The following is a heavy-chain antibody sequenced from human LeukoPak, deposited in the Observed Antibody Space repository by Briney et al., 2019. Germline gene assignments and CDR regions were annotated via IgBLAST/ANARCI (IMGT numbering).Heavy chain of an antibody. CDR1: SGSFSGYY. D-gene: IGHD3-16*02. J-gene: IGHJ4*02. CDR2: INHSGST. Sequence: SETLSLTCAVYSGSFSGYYWSWIRQPPGKGLEWIGEINHSGSTNYNPSLKSRVTISVDTSKNQFSLKLSSVTAADTAVYYCARGPHYDYVWGSYRKGQRGLHYFDYWGQGTLVTVSS. CDR3: ARGPHYDYVWGSYRKGQRGLHYFDY. V-gene: IGHV4-34*01.